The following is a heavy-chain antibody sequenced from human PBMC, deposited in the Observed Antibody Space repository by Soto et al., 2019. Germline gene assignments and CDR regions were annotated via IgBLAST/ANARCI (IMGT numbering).Heavy chain of an antibody. V-gene: IGHV4-39*01. J-gene: IGHJ5*02. CDR1: GGSISSSSYY. CDR3: ARMGDFWSGPGELDP. Sequence: QLQLRESGPGLVKPSETLSLTCTVSGGSISSSSYYWAWNRQSPGKGLEWIGSVYYNGFTYYNQSLKSRVTISVDTSKNHFSLKLTSVTAADTAVYYCARMGDFWSGPGELDPWGQGTLVTVSS. D-gene: IGHD3-3*01. CDR2: VYYNGFT.